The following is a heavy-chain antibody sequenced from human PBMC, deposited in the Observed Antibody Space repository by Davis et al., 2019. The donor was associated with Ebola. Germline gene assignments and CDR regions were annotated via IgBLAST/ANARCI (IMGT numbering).Heavy chain of an antibody. Sequence: ASVKVSCKASGYTFTGYYMHWVRQAPGQGLEWMGRINPNSGGTNYAQKFQGRVTMTRDTSITTAYMELSSLGSDDTALYYCARNTVTTESAAYFQHWGQGTLVTVSS. CDR2: INPNSGGT. D-gene: IGHD4-17*01. CDR1: GYTFTGYY. V-gene: IGHV1-2*06. J-gene: IGHJ1*01. CDR3: ARNTVTTESAAYFQH.